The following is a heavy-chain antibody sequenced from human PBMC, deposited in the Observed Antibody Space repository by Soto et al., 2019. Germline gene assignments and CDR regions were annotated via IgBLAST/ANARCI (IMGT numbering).Heavy chain of an antibody. Sequence: SVKVSCKASGFTFTSSAVQWVRQARGQRLEWIGWIVVGSGNTNYAQKFQERVTITRDMSTSTAYMELSSLRSEDTAVYYCAASYRNYYDSSGYLLDYWGQGTLVTVSS. CDR2: IVVGSGNT. CDR1: GFTFTSSA. D-gene: IGHD3-22*01. CDR3: AASYRNYYDSSGYLLDY. V-gene: IGHV1-58*01. J-gene: IGHJ4*02.